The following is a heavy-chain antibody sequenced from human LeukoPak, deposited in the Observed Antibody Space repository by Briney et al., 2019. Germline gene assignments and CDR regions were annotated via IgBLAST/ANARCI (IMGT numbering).Heavy chain of an antibody. CDR1: GGSISSGSYY. CDR2: IYTSGST. V-gene: IGHV4-61*02. CDR3: ASPGGSYMAFDI. Sequence: PSETLSLTCTVSGGSISSGSYYWSWMRQPAGKGLEWIGRIYTSGSTNYNPSLKSRVTISVDTSKNQFSLKLSSVTAADTAVYYCASPGGSYMAFDIWGQGTMVTVSS. D-gene: IGHD1-26*01. J-gene: IGHJ3*02.